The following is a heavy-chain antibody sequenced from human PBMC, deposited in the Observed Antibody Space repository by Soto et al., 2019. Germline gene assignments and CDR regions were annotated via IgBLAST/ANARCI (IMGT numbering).Heavy chain of an antibody. J-gene: IGHJ6*03. Sequence: QVQLVESGGGLVKPGGALRLSCAASGFTFSDYYMSWFRQAPGTGLEWVSYINTSSSTIYYADSVKGRFTISGDNAKNSLYLQMNSLRVEDTAVYYCARVGGFSGYDFNYYYLAVWGEGTTVTVSS. D-gene: IGHD5-12*01. CDR2: INTSSSTI. CDR3: ARVGGFSGYDFNYYYLAV. V-gene: IGHV3-11*01. CDR1: GFTFSDYY.